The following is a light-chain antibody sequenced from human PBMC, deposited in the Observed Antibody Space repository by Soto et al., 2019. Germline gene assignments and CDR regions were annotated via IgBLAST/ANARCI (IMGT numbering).Light chain of an antibody. CDR1: QSISSW. CDR2: DAS. J-gene: IGKJ1*01. Sequence: DVQMTQSPSTLSASVGHRVTITCPASQSISSWLAWYQQKPGKAPKLLIYDASSLESGVPSRFSGSGSGTEFTLTISSLQPDDFATYYCQQYNSYSPTFGQGTKVDIK. V-gene: IGKV1-5*01. CDR3: QQYNSYSPT.